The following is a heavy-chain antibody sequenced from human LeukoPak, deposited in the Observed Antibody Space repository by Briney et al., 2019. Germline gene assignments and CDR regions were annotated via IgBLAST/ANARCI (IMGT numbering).Heavy chain of an antibody. J-gene: IGHJ4*02. CDR2: INHSGST. CDR1: GGSFSGYY. CDR3: ARRRYFDWLSPFDY. D-gene: IGHD3-9*01. V-gene: IGHV4-34*01. Sequence: SETLSLTCAVYGGSFSGYYWSWIRQPPGKGLEWMGEINHSGSTNYNPSLKSRVTISVDTSKNQFSLKLSSVTAADTAVYYCARRRYFDWLSPFDYWGQGTLVTVSS.